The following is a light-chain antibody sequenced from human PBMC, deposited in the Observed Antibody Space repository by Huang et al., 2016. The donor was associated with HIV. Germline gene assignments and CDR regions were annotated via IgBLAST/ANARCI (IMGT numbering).Light chain of an antibody. V-gene: IGKV1-39*01. CDR3: QQSYTTPLT. CDR1: QSIRSY. Sequence: DIQMTQSPSSLSASVGDRVTITCRASQSIRSYLNWYQQKPRKAPKILIYAASSLQSGVPSRFSGSGSGTDFTLTISSLQPEDFATYFCQQSYTTPLTFGGGTKVEIK. CDR2: AAS. J-gene: IGKJ4*01.